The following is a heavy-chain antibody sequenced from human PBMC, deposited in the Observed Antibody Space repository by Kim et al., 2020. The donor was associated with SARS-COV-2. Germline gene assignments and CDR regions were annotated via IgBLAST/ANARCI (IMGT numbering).Heavy chain of an antibody. V-gene: IGHV3-74*01. CDR3: ARHESYALDV. J-gene: IGHJ6*02. CDR2: T. Sequence: TTSTDSVKGRFTISMHNAKNTLDLKMNSLRPEDTAVYYCARHESYALDVWGPGTTVTVSS.